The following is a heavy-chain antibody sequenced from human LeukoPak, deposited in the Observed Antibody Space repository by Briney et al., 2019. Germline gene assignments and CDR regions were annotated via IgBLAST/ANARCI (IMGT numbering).Heavy chain of an antibody. CDR1: GFTFSSYP. CDR2: IWYDGSKV. D-gene: IGHD6-13*01. Sequence: GGSLRLSCAASGFTFSSYPMHWVRQAPGKGLEWVAVIWYDGSKVYYADSVKGRFTISRDNSKNTLYLQMNSLRAEDTAVYYCAKLPAAGDADYWGQGTLVTVSS. V-gene: IGHV3-33*06. J-gene: IGHJ4*02. CDR3: AKLPAAGDADY.